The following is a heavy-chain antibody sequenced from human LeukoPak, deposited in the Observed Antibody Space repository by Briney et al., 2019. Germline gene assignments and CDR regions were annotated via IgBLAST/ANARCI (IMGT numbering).Heavy chain of an antibody. Sequence: ASVKVSCKASGYTFTSYGISWVRQAPAQGLEGMGWISAYNGNTNYAQKLQGRVTMTTDTSTSTAYMELRSLRSDDSAVYYCAREGRAGYSSGWYRGGVYYFDYWGQGTLVTVSS. CDR1: GYTFTSYG. CDR3: AREGRAGYSSGWYRGGVYYFDY. CDR2: ISAYNGNT. J-gene: IGHJ4*02. V-gene: IGHV1-18*01. D-gene: IGHD6-19*01.